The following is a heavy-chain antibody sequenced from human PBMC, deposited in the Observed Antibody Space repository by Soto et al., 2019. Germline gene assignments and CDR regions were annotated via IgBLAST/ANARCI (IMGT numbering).Heavy chain of an antibody. V-gene: IGHV4-31*03. CDR2: IYYSGST. Sequence: QVQLQESGPGLVKPSQTLSLTCTVSGGSISSGGYCWSWIRQHPGKGLEWIGYIYYSGSTYYNPSLKSRVTISVDTSKNQFSLKLSSVTAADTAVYYCARGSWLDAFDIWGQGTMVTVSS. D-gene: IGHD5-12*01. CDR3: ARGSWLDAFDI. CDR1: GGSISSGGYC. J-gene: IGHJ3*02.